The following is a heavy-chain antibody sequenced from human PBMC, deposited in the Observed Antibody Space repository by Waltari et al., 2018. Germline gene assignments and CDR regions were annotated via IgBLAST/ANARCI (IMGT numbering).Heavy chain of an antibody. CDR1: GLSVIDNY. V-gene: IGHV3-53*01. J-gene: IGHJ6*02. CDR2: IYRGGSI. D-gene: IGHD3-16*02. CDR3: ARLSDPNKYYYGMDV. Sequence: EVQLVQSGGGLIPPGGSLRLSCAASGLSVIDNYLSWVRQAPGKGLGWGSVIYRGGSIKYGDSVKGRFTLSRDNSKNTLFLQMNSLRSEDTAVYYCARLSDPNKYYYGMDVWGQGTTVTVSS.